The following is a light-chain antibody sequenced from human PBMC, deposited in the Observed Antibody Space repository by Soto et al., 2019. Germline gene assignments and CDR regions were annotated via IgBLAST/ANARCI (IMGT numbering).Light chain of an antibody. CDR1: QSISSW. CDR2: TAS. Sequence: DIQMTQSPSTLSASVGDRVTITCRASQSISSWLAWYQQKPGKAPKLLIYTASTLESGVPSRFSGSGSGTEFTLTISSLQPDDFAPYYCQQYNTFPLTFGGGTKVEIK. CDR3: QQYNTFPLT. V-gene: IGKV1-5*03. J-gene: IGKJ4*01.